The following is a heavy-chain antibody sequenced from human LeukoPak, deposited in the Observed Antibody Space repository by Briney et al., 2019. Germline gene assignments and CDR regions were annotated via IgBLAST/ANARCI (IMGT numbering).Heavy chain of an antibody. V-gene: IGHV4-59*08. J-gene: IGHJ4*02. CDR2: IYLSGST. D-gene: IGHD6-13*01. Sequence: SETLSLTCTVSGGSISSYYWGWIRQPPGKGLEWIGYIYLSGSTKYNPSLKSRVTISVDTSKNQFSLKLNSVTAADTAVYYCARHPGSNWYADRWGQGTLVTVSS. CDR3: ARHPGSNWYADR. CDR1: GGSISSYY.